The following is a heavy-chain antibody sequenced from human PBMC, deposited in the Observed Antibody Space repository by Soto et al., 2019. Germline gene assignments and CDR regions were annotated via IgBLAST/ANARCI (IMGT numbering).Heavy chain of an antibody. D-gene: IGHD1-26*01. CDR1: GATLSSYA. V-gene: IGHV1-69*01. CDR3: AIGSTYSGEFEP. CDR2: FVPIVGRA. Sequence: QVQLMQSGAEVKKPGSSVKVSCKASGATLSSYAVTWVRQAPGQGLEWMGGFVPIVGRADYAQNLQGRVTIIADESTNTGYMELSSLRVDDTAVYYCAIGSTYSGEFEPWGQGTLITVSS. J-gene: IGHJ5*02.